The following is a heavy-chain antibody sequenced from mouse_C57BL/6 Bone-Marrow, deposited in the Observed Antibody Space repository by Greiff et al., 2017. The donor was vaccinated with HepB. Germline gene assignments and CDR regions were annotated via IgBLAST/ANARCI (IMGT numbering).Heavy chain of an antibody. D-gene: IGHD1-1*01. CDR2: IYPSSGST. J-gene: IGHJ4*01. V-gene: IGHV1-55*01. Sequence: VQLQQPGAELVRPGTSVKLSGKASGYTFTSYWITWVKQRPGQGLEWIGDIYPSSGSTNYNEKFKSKATLTVDTSSSTAYMQLSSLTSEDSAVYYCARDITKLVATGKVDYWGKGTSVTVAT. CDR3: ARDITKLVATGKVDY. CDR1: GYTFTSYW.